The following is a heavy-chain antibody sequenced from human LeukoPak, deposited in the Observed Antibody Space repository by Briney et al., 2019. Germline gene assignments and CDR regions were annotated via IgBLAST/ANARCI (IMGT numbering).Heavy chain of an antibody. CDR2: ISGSGGGT. V-gene: IGHV3-23*01. D-gene: IGHD2-2*01. J-gene: IGHJ4*02. CDR1: GFTFSSYA. CDR3: AKDEGIVVVPAAFGW. Sequence: GGSLRLSCAASGFTFSSYAMSWVRQAPGKGLEWVSAISGSGGGTYYADSVKGRFTISRDNSKNTLYLQMNSLRAEDTAVYYCAKDEGIVVVPAAFGWWGQGTLVTVSS.